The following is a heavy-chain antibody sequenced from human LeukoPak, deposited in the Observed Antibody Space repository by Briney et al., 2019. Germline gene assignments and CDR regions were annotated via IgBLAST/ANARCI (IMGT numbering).Heavy chain of an antibody. V-gene: IGHV3-64*01. CDR1: GFTFSSYA. J-gene: IGHJ4*02. D-gene: IGHD2-21*01. Sequence: GGSLRLSCAASGFTFSSYAMHWVRQAPGKGLECVSAISSNGGSTYYANSVKGRFTISRDNSKNTLYLQMGSLRAEDMAVYYCARGKLLDYWGQGTLVTVSS. CDR2: ISSNGGST. CDR3: ARGKLLDY.